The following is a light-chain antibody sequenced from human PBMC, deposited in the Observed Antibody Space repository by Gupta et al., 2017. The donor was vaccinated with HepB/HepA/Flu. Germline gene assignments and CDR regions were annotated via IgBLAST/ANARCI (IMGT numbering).Light chain of an antibody. J-gene: IGLJ2*01. V-gene: IGLV2-14*03. CDR2: DVS. CDR3: SSYTDSRHIVI. CDR1: TSDIGGYNY. Sequence: QYALTQTASVSGSPGQSITISCTGSTSDIGGYNYFSWYQQHPGKAPKLMIYDVSNRPSGVSDRFSGSTSGSTSSLTISGLQAEDEASYYCSSYTDSRHIVIFGGGTKLTIL.